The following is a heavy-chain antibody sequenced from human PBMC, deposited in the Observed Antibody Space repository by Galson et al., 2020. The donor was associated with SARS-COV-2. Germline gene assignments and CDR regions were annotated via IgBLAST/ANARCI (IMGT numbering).Heavy chain of an antibody. Sequence: GGSLRLSCAASGFTFSSYSMNWVRQAPGKGLEWVSSISSSSYIYYADSVKGRFTISRDNAKNSLYLQMNSLRAEDTAVYYCARDGDYYSCVEHWGQGTLVTVSS. CDR2: ISSSSYI. CDR3: ARDGDYYSCVEH. D-gene: IGHD3-22*01. J-gene: IGHJ1*01. CDR1: GFTFSSYS. V-gene: IGHV3-21*01.